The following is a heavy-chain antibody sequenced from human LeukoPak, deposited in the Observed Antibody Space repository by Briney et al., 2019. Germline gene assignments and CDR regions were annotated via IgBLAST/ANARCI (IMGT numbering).Heavy chain of an antibody. Sequence: GGSLRLSCAASGFTFSSYSMNWVRQAPGKGLEWVSSISSSSSYVYYADSVKGRFTISRDNAKNSLYLQMNSLRAEDTAVYYCCASNSYYYDSSGSDYWGRGTLVTVSS. J-gene: IGHJ4*02. CDR2: ISSSSSYV. D-gene: IGHD3-22*01. CDR3: CASNSYYYDSSGSDY. V-gene: IGHV3-21*01. CDR1: GFTFSSYS.